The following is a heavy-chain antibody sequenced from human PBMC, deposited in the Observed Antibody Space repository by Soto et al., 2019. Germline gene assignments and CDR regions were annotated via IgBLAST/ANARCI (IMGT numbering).Heavy chain of an antibody. CDR1: GFTFSSYA. CDR2: ISGSGGST. Sequence: EVQLLESGGGLVQPGGSLRLSCAASGFTFSSYAMSWVRQAPGKGLEWVSAISGSGGSTYYADSVKGRFTISRDNSKNPLYLKMNSLRAEDTAVYYCAKGRTAMPEHFDYWGQGTLVTVSS. D-gene: IGHD5-18*01. CDR3: AKGRTAMPEHFDY. J-gene: IGHJ4*02. V-gene: IGHV3-23*01.